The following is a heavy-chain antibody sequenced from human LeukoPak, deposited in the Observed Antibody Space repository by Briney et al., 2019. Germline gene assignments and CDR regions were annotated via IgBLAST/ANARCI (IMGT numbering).Heavy chain of an antibody. Sequence: SETLSLTCIVSGGSISSYYWSWIRQPPGKGLEWIGYISTSGSTNYNPSLKSRVTISVDTSKNQFSLKLSSVTAADTAVYYCAGDPNLAIFDNWGPGTLVPVSS. D-gene: IGHD3-9*01. J-gene: IGHJ4*01. V-gene: IGHV4-4*09. CDR3: AGDPNLAIFDN. CDR2: ISTSGST. CDR1: GGSISSYY.